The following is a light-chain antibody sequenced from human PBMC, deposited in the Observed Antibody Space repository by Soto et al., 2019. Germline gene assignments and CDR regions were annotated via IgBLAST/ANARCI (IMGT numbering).Light chain of an antibody. J-gene: IGKJ4*01. CDR3: QQPNGLT. V-gene: IGKV1-9*01. CDR2: AAS. CDR1: QGISSY. Sequence: DIQLTQSPSFLSASVGDRVTITCRASQGISSYLAWYQQKPGKAPKLLIYAASTLQSGVPSRFSGSGSGTEFTLTISSLQPEDFATYDCQQPNGLTFGGGTKVEIK.